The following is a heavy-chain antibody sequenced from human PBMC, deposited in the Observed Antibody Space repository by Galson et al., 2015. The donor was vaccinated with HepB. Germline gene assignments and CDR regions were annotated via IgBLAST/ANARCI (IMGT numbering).Heavy chain of an antibody. Sequence: SLRLSCAASGFTFSSYWMSWVRQAPGKGLEWVANIKQDGSEKYYVDPVKGRFTISRDNAKNSLYLQMNSLRAEDTAVYYCARGFVVVPAATFDYWGQGTLVTVSS. J-gene: IGHJ4*02. CDR2: IKQDGSEK. CDR1: GFTFSSYW. V-gene: IGHV3-7*03. CDR3: ARGFVVVPAATFDY. D-gene: IGHD2-2*01.